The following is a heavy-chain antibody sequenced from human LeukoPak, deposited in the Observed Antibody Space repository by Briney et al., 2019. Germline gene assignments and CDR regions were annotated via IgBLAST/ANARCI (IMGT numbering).Heavy chain of an antibody. CDR2: IYPGDSDT. V-gene: IGHV5-51*01. CDR3: ARHIAATDYFDY. D-gene: IGHD2-15*01. J-gene: IGHJ4*02. CDR1: GYSFPNYW. Sequence: GESLKISCQASGYSFPNYWIGRLRQMPGKGLEWMGIIYPGDSDTRYSPSFQGQVTISADKSISTAYLQWSSLKASDTAMYYCARHIAATDYFDYWGQGTLVTVSS.